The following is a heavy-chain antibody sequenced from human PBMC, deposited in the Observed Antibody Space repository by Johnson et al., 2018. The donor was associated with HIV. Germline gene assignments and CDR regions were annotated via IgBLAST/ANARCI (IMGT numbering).Heavy chain of an antibody. CDR2: IKQDGSEK. V-gene: IGHV3-7*03. CDR3: ARDSNRYAFDI. D-gene: IGHD2-8*01. J-gene: IGHJ3*02. CDR1: GFTFSNYW. Sequence: VELVESGGGLVQPGGSLRLSCAASGFTFSNYWMSWVRQAPGHGLEWVANIKQDGSEKNYGESVKGRLTISRDNAKTSLDLQMNSLRAEDTAVYYCARDSNRYAFDIWGQGTMVTVSS.